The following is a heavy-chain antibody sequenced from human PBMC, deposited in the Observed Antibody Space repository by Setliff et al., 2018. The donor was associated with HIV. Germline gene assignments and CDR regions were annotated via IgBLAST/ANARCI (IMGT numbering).Heavy chain of an antibody. CDR1: GFTFSNAW. CDR2: IKSKTDGGTT. V-gene: IGHV3-15*07. CDR3: TTVGDILTDYYYYYMDV. J-gene: IGHJ6*03. D-gene: IGHD3-9*01. Sequence: PGGSLRLSCAASGFTFSNAWMNWVRQAPGKGLEWVGRIKSKTDGGTTDNSAPVKGRFTISRDDSKNTLYLQMNSLKTEDTAVYYCTTVGDILTDYYYYYMDVWGKGTTVTVSS.